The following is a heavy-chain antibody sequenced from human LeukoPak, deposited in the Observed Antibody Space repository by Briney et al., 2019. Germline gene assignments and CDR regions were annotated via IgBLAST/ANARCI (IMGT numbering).Heavy chain of an antibody. CDR1: GDSISSGDYY. CDR2: IYYSGST. Sequence: SETLSLTCTVSGDSISSGDYYWSWIRQPPGTGLEWIGYIYYSGSTYYNPSLKSRVTISVDTSKNQFSLKLSSVTAADTAVYYCARDCGGGSCYGYFDPWGQGTLVTVSS. V-gene: IGHV4-30-4*01. CDR3: ARDCGGGSCYGYFDP. D-gene: IGHD2-15*01. J-gene: IGHJ5*02.